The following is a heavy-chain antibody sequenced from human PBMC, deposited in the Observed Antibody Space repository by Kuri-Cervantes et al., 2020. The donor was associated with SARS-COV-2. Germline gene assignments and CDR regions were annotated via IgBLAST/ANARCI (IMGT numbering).Heavy chain of an antibody. J-gene: IGHJ6*02. V-gene: IGHV3-21*01. D-gene: IGHD6-13*01. CDR3: ARDMMIAAAGFYYYYGMDV. CDR2: ISSSSGGHK. CDR1: GFTFSSYS. Sequence: GASLKISCAASGFTFSSYSMNWVRQAPGRGLEWVASISSSSGGHKWYADSVKGRFTTSRDNAKNSLYLQMNSLRAEDTAVYYCARDMMIAAAGFYYYYGMDVWGQGTTVTVSS.